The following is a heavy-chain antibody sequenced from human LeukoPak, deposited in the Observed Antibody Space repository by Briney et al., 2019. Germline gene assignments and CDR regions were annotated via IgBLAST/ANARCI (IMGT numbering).Heavy chain of an antibody. D-gene: IGHD5-18*01. CDR3: ARERHRGIQLWLQPFEY. V-gene: IGHV4-34*01. Sequence: PSXTLSLTCAVYGGSFSGYYWSWIRQPPGKGLEWIGEINHSGSTNYNPSLKRRVAISVDTSNNQFSLKLSSVTAAHTAVYYCARERHRGIQLWLQPFEYRGQGTLVTVSS. CDR2: INHSGST. J-gene: IGHJ4*02. CDR1: GGSFSGYY.